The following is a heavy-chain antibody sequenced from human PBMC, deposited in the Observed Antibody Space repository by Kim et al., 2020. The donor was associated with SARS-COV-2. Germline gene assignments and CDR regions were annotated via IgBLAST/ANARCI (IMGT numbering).Heavy chain of an antibody. CDR3: AKCSSSWLGDDAFDI. D-gene: IGHD6-13*01. Sequence: GGSLRLSCAASGFTFDDYAMHWVRQAPGKGLEWVSGISWNSGSIGYADSVKGRFTISRDNAKNSLYLQMNSLRAEDTALYYCAKCSSSWLGDDAFDIWGQGTMVTVSS. CDR2: ISWNSGSI. CDR1: GFTFDDYA. J-gene: IGHJ3*02. V-gene: IGHV3-9*01.